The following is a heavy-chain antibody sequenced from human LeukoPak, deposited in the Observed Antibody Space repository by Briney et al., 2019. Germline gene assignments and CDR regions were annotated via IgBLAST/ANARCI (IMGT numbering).Heavy chain of an antibody. V-gene: IGHV4-39*02. Sequence: SETLSLTCTVSGGSMSTDSFYWGWIRQPPGRGLEWIGTVYHTGSTYFNPALKSRLTLSVDTSKSQFSLNLSSVTAADTAVYYCAREVRDVVAVPAASWGQGTLVTVSS. D-gene: IGHD2-2*01. CDR1: GGSMSTDSFY. CDR3: AREVRDVVAVPAAS. CDR2: VYHTGST. J-gene: IGHJ4*02.